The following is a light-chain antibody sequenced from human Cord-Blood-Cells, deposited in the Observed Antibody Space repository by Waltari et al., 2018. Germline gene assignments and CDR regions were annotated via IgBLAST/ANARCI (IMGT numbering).Light chain of an antibody. Sequence: QSVLTQPPSASGTPGQRVTISCSGSSSNIGSNYVYWYQQLPGTAPKLLIYRNNQRPSGVPARFSGSKSGPSASLAISGLRSEDEADYYCAAWDDSLSGYVFGTGTKVTVL. CDR1: SSNIGSNY. CDR2: RNN. J-gene: IGLJ1*01. V-gene: IGLV1-47*01. CDR3: AAWDDSLSGYV.